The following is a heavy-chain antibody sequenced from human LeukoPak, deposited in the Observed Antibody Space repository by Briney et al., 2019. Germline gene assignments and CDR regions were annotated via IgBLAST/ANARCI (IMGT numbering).Heavy chain of an antibody. J-gene: IGHJ4*02. CDR3: TRFSYYRDSSGYPFDY. V-gene: IGHV3-73*01. CDR1: GFTFSDST. Sequence: PGGSLKLSCAASGFTFSDSTMHWVRQASGKGLEWVGRIRSKGNNYATAYAASVKGRFTISRDDSKNTAYLQMNSLKTEDTAVYFCTRFSYYRDSSGYPFDYWGQGTLVAVSS. D-gene: IGHD3-22*01. CDR2: IRSKGNNYAT.